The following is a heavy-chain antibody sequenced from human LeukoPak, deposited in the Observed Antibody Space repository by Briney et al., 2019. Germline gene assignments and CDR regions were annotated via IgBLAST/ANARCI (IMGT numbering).Heavy chain of an antibody. CDR2: ISSSGRTI. CDR1: GFTFSDYY. J-gene: IGHJ4*02. CDR3: TRHHTDGYNFWY. D-gene: IGHD5-24*01. V-gene: IGHV3-11*04. Sequence: PGESLKISCAASGFTFSDYYMSWVRQAPGKGLEWLSYISSSGRTIYYADSVKGRFTVSRDNAQNSLYLQMYSLRAEDTAVYYCTRHHTDGYNFWYWGPGALVTVSS.